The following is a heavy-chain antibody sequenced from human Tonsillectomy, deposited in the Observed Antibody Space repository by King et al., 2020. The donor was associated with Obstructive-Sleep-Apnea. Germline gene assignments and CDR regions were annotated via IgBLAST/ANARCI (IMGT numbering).Heavy chain of an antibody. D-gene: IGHD5-18*01. CDR2: FYYSGST. CDR3: ARDRSGYSYGYLVY. Sequence: QLQESGPGLVKPSETLSLTCTVSGGSISSSSYYWGWIRQPPGKGLEWIGSFYYSGSTYYNPSVKSRVTISVDTSKNQFFLKLSSVSAADTAVYYCARDRSGYSYGYLVYWGQGTLVIVSS. J-gene: IGHJ4*01. V-gene: IGHV4-39*07. CDR1: GGSISSSSYY.